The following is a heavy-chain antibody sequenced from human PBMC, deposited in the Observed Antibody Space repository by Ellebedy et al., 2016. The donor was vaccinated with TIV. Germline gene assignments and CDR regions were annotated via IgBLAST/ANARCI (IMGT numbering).Heavy chain of an antibody. J-gene: IGHJ6*02. CDR3: ARGYGTGRYGLDV. Sequence: PSETLSLTCNVSGGSVSSLSDYWSWIRQPPGKGLEWIGYVYYSGNTNYNPSLKSRVTLSADTSKNQFSLRLKSVTAADTALYFWARGYGTGRYGLDVWGQGTTVTVS. CDR1: GGSVSSLSDY. V-gene: IGHV4-61*01. CDR2: VYYSGNT. D-gene: IGHD3-10*01.